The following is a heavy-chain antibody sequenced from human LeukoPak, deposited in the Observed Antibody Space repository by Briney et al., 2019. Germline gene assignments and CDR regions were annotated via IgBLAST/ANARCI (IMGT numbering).Heavy chain of an antibody. CDR2: VYPNGNA. CDR3: ARGSRGVDCPGYNWFDP. Sequence: SETLSLTCTVSGGSITSGSYYWTWIRQSAGGGLEWIGRVYPNGNANYNPSLKSRVAISIDTSRNQFSLDLTSLTAADTAVYYCARGSRGVDCPGYNWFDPWGQGTLVTVSS. CDR1: GGSITSGSYY. D-gene: IGHD2-21*01. J-gene: IGHJ5*02. V-gene: IGHV4-61*02.